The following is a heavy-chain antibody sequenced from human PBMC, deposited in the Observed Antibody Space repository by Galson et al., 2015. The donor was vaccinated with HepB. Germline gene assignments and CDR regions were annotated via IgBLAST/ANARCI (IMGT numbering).Heavy chain of an antibody. CDR1: GFTFSSYS. V-gene: IGHV3-21*01. CDR3: ARGGAYDSSGYYVSGYFDY. D-gene: IGHD3-22*01. Sequence: SLRLSCAASGFTFSSYSMNWVRQAPGKGLEWVSSISSSSRYIYYADSVKGRFTISRDNAKNSLYLQMNSLRAEDTAVYYCARGGAYDSSGYYVSGYFDYWGQGTLVTVSS. CDR2: ISSSSRYI. J-gene: IGHJ4*02.